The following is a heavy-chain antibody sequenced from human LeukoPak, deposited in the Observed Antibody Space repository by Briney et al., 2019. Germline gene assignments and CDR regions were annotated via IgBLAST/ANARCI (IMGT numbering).Heavy chain of an antibody. J-gene: IGHJ6*02. Sequence: GASVKVSCKASGYTFRSFDVNWVRQATGQGLEWMGWMNPNSGNTGYAQEFQDRVTMTRNTSINTAYMEVSDLTSEDTAVYYCARAPSPASYAMDVWGQGTTVTVSS. V-gene: IGHV1-8*01. CDR1: GYTFRSFD. CDR2: MNPNSGNT. CDR3: ARAPSPASYAMDV.